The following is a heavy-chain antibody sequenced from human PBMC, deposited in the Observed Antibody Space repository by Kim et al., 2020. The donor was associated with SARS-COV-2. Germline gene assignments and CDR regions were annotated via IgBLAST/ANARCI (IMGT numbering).Heavy chain of an antibody. CDR2: ISYDGSNK. Sequence: GGSLRLSCAASGFTFSSYGMHWVRQAPGKGLEWVAVISYDGSNKYYADSVKGRFTISRDNSKNTLYLQMNSLRAEDTAVYYCAKEGIVVVPAARNHYYY. V-gene: IGHV3-30*18. J-gene: IGHJ6*01. CDR1: GFTFSSYG. CDR3: AKEGIVVVPAARNHYYY. D-gene: IGHD2-2*01.